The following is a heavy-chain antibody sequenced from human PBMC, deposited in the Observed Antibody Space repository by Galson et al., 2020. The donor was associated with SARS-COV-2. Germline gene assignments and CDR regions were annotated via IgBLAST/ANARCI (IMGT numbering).Heavy chain of an antibody. V-gene: IGHV5-10-1*01. D-gene: IGHD3-16*01. J-gene: IGHJ4*02. Sequence: LKISCKGSGYTSMSNWISWVRQRPGKGLEWMGRIDPSDPYSNHSPSFQGHVTIPVDKSSSTAYLQWSRLKASGTAIYYCARHASSFHPYFDSWGQGTLVTVSS. CDR2: IDPSDPYS. CDR3: ARHASSFHPYFDS. CDR1: GYTSMSNW.